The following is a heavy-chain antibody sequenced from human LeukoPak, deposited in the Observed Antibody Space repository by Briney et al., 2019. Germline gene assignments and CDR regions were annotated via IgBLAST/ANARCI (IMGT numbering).Heavy chain of an antibody. CDR1: GFTFSSYG. CDR2: IRYDGSNK. CDR3: TTGYGHSDFDY. D-gene: IGHD3-3*02. V-gene: IGHV3-30*02. Sequence: PGGSLRLSCAASGFTFSSYGMHWVRQAPGKGLEWVAFIRYDGSNKYYADSVKGRFTISRDNSKNTLYLQMNSLQSEDTGVYYCTTGYGHSDFDYWGQGTLVTVSS. J-gene: IGHJ4*02.